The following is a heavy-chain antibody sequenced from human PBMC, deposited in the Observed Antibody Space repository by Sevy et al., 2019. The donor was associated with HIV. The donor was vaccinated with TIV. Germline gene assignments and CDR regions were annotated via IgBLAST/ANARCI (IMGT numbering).Heavy chain of an antibody. J-gene: IGHJ3*02. D-gene: IGHD3-16*01. V-gene: IGHV1-69*13. CDR3: ARDRDITFGGGDAFDI. CDR1: GGTFGTYS. Sequence: ASVKVSCKASGGTFGTYSLSWLRQAPGQGFEWMGGIIPIFHSANYGQNFQGRVTITADESKSTAYMELSSLRPEDSAVYYCARDRDITFGGGDAFDIWGHGTMVTVSS. CDR2: IIPIFHSA.